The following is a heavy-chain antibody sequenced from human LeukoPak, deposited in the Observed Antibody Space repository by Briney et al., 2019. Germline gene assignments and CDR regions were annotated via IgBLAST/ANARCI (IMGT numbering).Heavy chain of an antibody. CDR1: GFTFSSYG. CDR3: AKGSYYDSSGSFYFDY. CDR2: ISKDGTYT. D-gene: IGHD3-22*01. V-gene: IGHV3-30*18. J-gene: IGHJ4*02. Sequence: GSLRLSCAASGFTFSSYGMHWVRQAPGKGLEWVAVISKDGTYTYYVDSVKGRFTISRDNSKNTLYVQVNSLGTEDTAAYYCAKGSYYDSSGSFYFDYWGQGTLVTVSS.